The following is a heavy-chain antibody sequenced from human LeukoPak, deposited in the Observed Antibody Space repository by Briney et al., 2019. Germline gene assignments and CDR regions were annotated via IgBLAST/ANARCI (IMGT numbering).Heavy chain of an antibody. D-gene: IGHD6-6*01. J-gene: IGHJ4*02. Sequence: GGSLRLSCAASGFTFDDYAMHWVRQAPGKGLEWVSGISWNSGSIGYADSVKGRFTISRDNAKDSLYLQMNSLRAEDMALYYCAKGYSSSSHTLDYWGQGTLVTVSS. CDR3: AKGYSSSSHTLDY. V-gene: IGHV3-9*03. CDR2: ISWNSGSI. CDR1: GFTFDDYA.